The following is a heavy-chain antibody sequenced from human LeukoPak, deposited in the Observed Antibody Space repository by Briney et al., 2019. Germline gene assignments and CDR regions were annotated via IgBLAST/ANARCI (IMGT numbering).Heavy chain of an antibody. Sequence: ASVKVSCKASGYAFTGYHMHWVRQAPGQGLEWMGRINPNSGDTNYAQKFQGRVTMTRDTSISTAYMELSRLRSDDTAVYYCARDYCSSTSCLFDYWGQGTLVTVSS. CDR1: GYAFTGYH. CDR2: INPNSGDT. V-gene: IGHV1-2*06. D-gene: IGHD2-2*01. CDR3: ARDYCSSTSCLFDY. J-gene: IGHJ4*02.